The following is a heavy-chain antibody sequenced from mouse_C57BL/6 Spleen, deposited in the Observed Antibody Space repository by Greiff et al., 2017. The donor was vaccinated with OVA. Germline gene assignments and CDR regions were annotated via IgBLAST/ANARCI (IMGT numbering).Heavy chain of an antibody. D-gene: IGHD2-1*01. CDR2: IRNKANGYTT. CDR1: GFPFTDYY. CDR3: ARYGNYRYAMDY. V-gene: IGHV7-3*01. J-gene: IGHJ4*01. Sequence: EVKLMESGGGLVQPGGSLSLSCAASGFPFTDYYMSWVRQPPGKALEWLGFIRNKANGYTTEYSASVKGRFTISRDNSKSNLYLQMMALRAEDSATYYCARYGNYRYAMDYWGQGTSVTVSS.